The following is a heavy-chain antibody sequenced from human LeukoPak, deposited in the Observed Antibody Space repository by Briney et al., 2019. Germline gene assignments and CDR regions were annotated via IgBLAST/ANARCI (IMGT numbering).Heavy chain of an antibody. J-gene: IGHJ4*02. D-gene: IGHD1-1*01. V-gene: IGHV3-7*01. CDR2: IKSDGSEK. CDR3: ARYCTFRTCSGTKFDS. CDR1: GMTFSSHW. Sequence: GGSLRLSCAASGMTFSSHWMSWVRQAPGKGLERVANIKSDGSEKYYLDSVKGRFTISRDNAKNSLYLQMNSLRAEDSAVYYCARYCTFRTCSGTKFDSWGQGTLVTVSS.